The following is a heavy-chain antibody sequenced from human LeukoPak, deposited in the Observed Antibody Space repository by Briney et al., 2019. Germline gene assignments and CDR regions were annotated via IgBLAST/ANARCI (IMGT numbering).Heavy chain of an antibody. Sequence: GESLKISCKGSGYSFTTYWIGWVRQMPGKGPEWMGIIYPGDSDTRYSPSFQGQVTISADKSISTAYLQWSSLKASDTAMYYCARTYCGGDCYYYYFDYWGHGTLVTVSS. J-gene: IGHJ4*01. CDR1: GYSFTTYW. CDR3: ARTYCGGDCYYYYFDY. V-gene: IGHV5-51*01. D-gene: IGHD2-21*02. CDR2: IYPGDSDT.